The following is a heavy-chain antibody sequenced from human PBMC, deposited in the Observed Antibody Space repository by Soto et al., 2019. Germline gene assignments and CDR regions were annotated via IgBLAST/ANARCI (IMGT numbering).Heavy chain of an antibody. CDR3: ARGRTTIFGVVPNNWFDP. CDR1: GGSISSYY. CDR2: IYTSGST. J-gene: IGHJ5*02. V-gene: IGHV4-4*07. Sequence: SETLSLTCTVSGGSISSYYWSWIRQPAGKGLEWIGRIYTSGSTNYNPSLKSRVTMSVDTSKSQFSLKLSSVTAADTAVYYCARGRTTIFGVVPNNWFDPWGQGTLVTVSS. D-gene: IGHD3-3*01.